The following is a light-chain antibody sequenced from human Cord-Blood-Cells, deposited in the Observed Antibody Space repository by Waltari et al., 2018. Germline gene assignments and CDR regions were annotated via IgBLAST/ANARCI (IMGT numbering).Light chain of an antibody. CDR2: RDS. CDR3: QVWDSSTAV. V-gene: IGLV3-9*01. CDR1: NIGSKN. Sequence: SYELTQPLSVSVALGQTARITCGGNNIGSKNVHWYQQKPGQAPVLVNYRDSNRPSGIPERFSGSNAGNTATLTISRAQAGDEADYYCQVWDSSTAVFGGGTKLTVL. J-gene: IGLJ3*02.